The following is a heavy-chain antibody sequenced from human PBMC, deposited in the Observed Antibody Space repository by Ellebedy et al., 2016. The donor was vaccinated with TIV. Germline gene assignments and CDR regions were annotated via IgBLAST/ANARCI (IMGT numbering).Heavy chain of an antibody. V-gene: IGHV1-18*04. J-gene: IGHJ6*02. CDR1: GYTFTDYD. CDR3: ARVRWEVLGGINYYYHGLDV. D-gene: IGHD3-16*01. CDR2: ISAFNGNT. Sequence: ASVKVSCXASGYTFTDYDITWVRQAPGHGLEWMGWISAFNGNTVAQNFQGRVTMTTDTYTATAYMDLRSLRSDDTATYYCARVRWEVLGGINYYYHGLDVWGPGTTVTVSS.